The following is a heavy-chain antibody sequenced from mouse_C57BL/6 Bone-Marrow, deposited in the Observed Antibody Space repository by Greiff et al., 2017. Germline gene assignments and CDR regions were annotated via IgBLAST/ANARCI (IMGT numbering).Heavy chain of an antibody. CDR3: TNYYGSSFAWFAY. CDR1: GYTFTDYE. V-gene: IGHV1-15*01. CDR2: IDPETGGT. Sequence: VQLQQSGAELVRPGASVTLSCKASGYTFTDYEMHWVKQTPVHGLEWIGAIDPETGGTAYNQKFKGKAILNADKSSSTAYMEPRSLTSEDSAVYYCTNYYGSSFAWFAYWGQGTLVTVSA. J-gene: IGHJ3*01. D-gene: IGHD1-1*01.